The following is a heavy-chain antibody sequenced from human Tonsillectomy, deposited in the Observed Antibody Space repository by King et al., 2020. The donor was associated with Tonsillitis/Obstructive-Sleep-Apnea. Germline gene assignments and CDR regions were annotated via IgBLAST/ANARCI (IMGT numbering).Heavy chain of an antibody. J-gene: IGHJ1*01. D-gene: IGHD6-19*01. Sequence: VQLVESGGAVVQPGRSLRLSCAASGFRFSSHAMHWVRQAPGKGLEWVAVISHDGRNKYYADSVKGRFTISRDNSKNTLYLQMNSLRTEDTAVFFCVRDRSGWSPEYLHDWGQGTLVTVSS. CDR3: VRDRSGWSPEYLHD. CDR2: ISHDGRNK. CDR1: GFRFSSHA. V-gene: IGHV3-30*01.